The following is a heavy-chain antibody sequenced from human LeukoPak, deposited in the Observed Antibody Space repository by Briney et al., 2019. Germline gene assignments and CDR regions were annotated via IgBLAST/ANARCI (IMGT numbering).Heavy chain of an antibody. D-gene: IGHD2-2*01. Sequence: ASVKVSCKASGGTFSSYAFSWVRQAPGQGLEWMGGIIPIFGTANYAQKFQGRVTITADESTSTAYMGLSSLRSEDTAVYYCARNLNLVPAANRNWFDPWGQGTLVTVSS. CDR2: IIPIFGTA. CDR3: ARNLNLVPAANRNWFDP. CDR1: GGTFSSYA. V-gene: IGHV1-69*13. J-gene: IGHJ5*02.